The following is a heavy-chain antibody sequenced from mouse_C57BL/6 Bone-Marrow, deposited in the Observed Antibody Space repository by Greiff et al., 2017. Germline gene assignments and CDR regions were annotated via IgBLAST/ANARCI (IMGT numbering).Heavy chain of an antibody. CDR1: GYTFTDYE. J-gene: IGHJ3*01. V-gene: IGHV1-15*01. CDR2: IDPETGGT. CDR3: TRSGGYYPAWFAY. Sequence: QVHVKQSGAELVRPGASVTLSCKASGYTFTDYEMHWVKQTPVHGLEWIGAIDPETGGTAYNQKFKGKAILTADKSSSTAYMELRSLTSEDSAVYYCTRSGGYYPAWFAYWGQGTLVTVSA. D-gene: IGHD2-3*01.